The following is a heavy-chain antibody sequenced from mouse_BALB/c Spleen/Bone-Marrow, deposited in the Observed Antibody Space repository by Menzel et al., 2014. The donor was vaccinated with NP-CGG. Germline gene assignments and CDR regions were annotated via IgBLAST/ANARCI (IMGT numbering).Heavy chain of an antibody. Sequence: EVMLVESGGDIVKPGGSLKLSCAASGFTFSSYGMSWVRQTPDKRLEWVAPISSGGSYTYYPDSAKGRFTISRDNAKNTLYLQMSSLKSEDTAMYYCARQTYYDYDGYFDYWGQGTTLTVSS. J-gene: IGHJ2*01. D-gene: IGHD2-4*01. CDR3: ARQTYYDYDGYFDY. V-gene: IGHV5-6*01. CDR1: GFTFSSYG. CDR2: ISSGGSYT.